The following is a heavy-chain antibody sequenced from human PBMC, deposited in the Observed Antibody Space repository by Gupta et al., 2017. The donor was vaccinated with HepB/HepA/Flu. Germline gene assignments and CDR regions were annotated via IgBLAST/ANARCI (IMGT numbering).Heavy chain of an antibody. V-gene: IGHV3-74*01. CDR1: GLHYRNYW. Sequence: EVQLVESGGGLVQPGGSLRLSWAASGLHYRNYWMHWVRQAPGKGLVWVSRINSDGRITNYADSVKGRFTNSRDNARDALYLQMNSLRAEDTAVYYGASVGVAVYYYYYRDVWGKGTTVTVSS. D-gene: IGHD1-26*01. CDR2: INSDGRIT. J-gene: IGHJ6*03. CDR3: ASVGVAVYYYYYRDV.